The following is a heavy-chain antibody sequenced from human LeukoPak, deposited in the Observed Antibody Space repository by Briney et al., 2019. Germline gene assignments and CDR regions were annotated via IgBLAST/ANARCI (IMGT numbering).Heavy chain of an antibody. D-gene: IGHD3-22*01. J-gene: IGHJ4*02. CDR2: INHSGST. CDR3: VTYYFDSSGPKKNY. Sequence: PSETPSLTCAVYGGSFSGYYWGWIRQPPGKGLEWIGEINHSGSTNYNPSLKSRVTISVDTSKKQFSLKLSSVTAADTAVYYCVTYYFDSSGPKKNYWGQGTLVTVSS. CDR1: GGSFSGYY. V-gene: IGHV4-34*01.